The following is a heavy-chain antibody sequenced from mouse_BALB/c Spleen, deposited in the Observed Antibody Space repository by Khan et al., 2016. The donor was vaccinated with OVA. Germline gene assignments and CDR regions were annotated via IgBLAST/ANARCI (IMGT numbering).Heavy chain of an antibody. CDR3: TRRGLCGIFVY. CDR1: GYTFTSYW. V-gene: IGHV1-7*01. Sequence: QVQLKESGAELANPGASVKMSCKASGYTFTSYWMHWVKQRPGQGLEWIGFINPSTGYTEYNQKFKDKATLTTDKSSSTAYMQLSSLTFEDSAVYYWTRRGLCGIFVYWGQGTLVTVSA. J-gene: IGHJ3*01. CDR2: INPSTGYT. D-gene: IGHD1-1*02.